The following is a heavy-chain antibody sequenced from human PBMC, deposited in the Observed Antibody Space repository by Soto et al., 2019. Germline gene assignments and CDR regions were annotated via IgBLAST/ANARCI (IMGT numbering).Heavy chain of an antibody. CDR1: GFTFSSHS. J-gene: IGHJ4*02. CDR3: ARSTRGFSYGKIDS. V-gene: IGHV3-21*01. Sequence: PGGSLRLSCVVSGFTFSSHSMNWVRQAPGKGLEWVSSITTSSDSIYYTDSVKGRFTLSRDDAKNSLFLQMNSLRAEDTAVYYCARSTRGFSYGKIDSWGQGTLVTVS. CDR2: ITTSSDSI. D-gene: IGHD5-18*01.